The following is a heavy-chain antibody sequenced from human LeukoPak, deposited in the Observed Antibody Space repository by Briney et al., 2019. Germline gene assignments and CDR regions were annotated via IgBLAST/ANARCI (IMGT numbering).Heavy chain of an antibody. J-gene: IGHJ3*02. D-gene: IGHD7-27*01. V-gene: IGHV3-20*04. CDR3: AKATIWGAFDI. Sequence: GGSLRLSCAASGFTFDDYGMSWVRQAPGKGLEWVSGINWNGGSTGYADSVKGRFTISRDNAMNSVYLQMNSLRAEDTALYSCAKATIWGAFDIWGQGTMVTVSS. CDR2: INWNGGST. CDR1: GFTFDDYG.